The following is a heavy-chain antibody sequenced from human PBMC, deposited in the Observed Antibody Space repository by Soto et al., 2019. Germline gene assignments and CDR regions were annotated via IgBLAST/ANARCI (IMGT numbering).Heavy chain of an antibody. V-gene: IGHV4-31*03. Sequence: SETLSLSCTVSGCSISSGGYDWSWIRQHPGKGLEWIGYIYYSGSTYYNPSRKSRVTISVDTSKNQFSLKLSSVTAADTAVYYCARFQDYYDSSGYQTYFDYWGQGTLVTVSS. CDR2: IYYSGST. CDR3: ARFQDYYDSSGYQTYFDY. J-gene: IGHJ4*02. CDR1: GCSISSGGYD. D-gene: IGHD3-22*01.